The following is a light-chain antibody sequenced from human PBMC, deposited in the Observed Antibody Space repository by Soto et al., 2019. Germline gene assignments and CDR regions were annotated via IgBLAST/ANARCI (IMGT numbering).Light chain of an antibody. J-gene: IGKJ1*01. Sequence: EIVLTKSPGTLSLSPGERATLSCRASQSVSRSYLAWYQQKPGQAPRLLIYGASSRATGIPDRFSGSGSGTDFTLTISRLEPEDFAVYYCQQYDSSPWTFGQGTKVEIK. CDR1: QSVSRSY. V-gene: IGKV3-20*01. CDR2: GAS. CDR3: QQYDSSPWT.